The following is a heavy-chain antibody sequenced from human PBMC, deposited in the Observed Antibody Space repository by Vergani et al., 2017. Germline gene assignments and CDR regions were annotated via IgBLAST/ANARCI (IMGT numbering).Heavy chain of an antibody. D-gene: IGHD5-12*01. V-gene: IGHV1-18*01. Sequence: QVQLVQSGAELKKPGASVSVSCKGSSHTFQTYGISWVRQAPGKGLEWMAWIRPYTGHTIYAQKFQGRVTMTEDTSTDTAYMELSSLRSEDTAVYYCATPRLRFSYYSYYGMDVWGQGTTVTVSS. J-gene: IGHJ6*02. CDR3: ATPRLRFSYYSYYGMDV. CDR2: IRPYTGHT. CDR1: SHTFQTYG.